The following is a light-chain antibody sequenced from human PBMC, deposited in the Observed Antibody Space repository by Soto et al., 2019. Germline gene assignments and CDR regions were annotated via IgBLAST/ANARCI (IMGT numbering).Light chain of an antibody. Sequence: DIQMTQSPSSLSASVGDRVTITCRASQSISSYLNWYQQKPGKAHKLLIYAASSLQSGVPSRFSGSGSGTDFTLTIRSLQPEDFATYYCQQSYSTPITVGQGTRLEIK. CDR3: QQSYSTPIT. CDR1: QSISSY. J-gene: IGKJ5*01. V-gene: IGKV1-39*01. CDR2: AAS.